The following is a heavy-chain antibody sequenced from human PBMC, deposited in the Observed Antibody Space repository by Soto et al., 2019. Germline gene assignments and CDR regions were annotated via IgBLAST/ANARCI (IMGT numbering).Heavy chain of an antibody. CDR3: ALREMGCSGGSCYSLHYYYYYMDV. CDR1: GFTFSSYA. CDR2: ISGSGGST. Sequence: HPGGSLRLSCAASGFTFSSYAMSWVRQAPGKGLEWVSAISGSGGSTYYADSVKGRFTISRDNSKNTLYLQMNSLRAEDTALYYCALREMGCSGGSCYSLHYYYYYMDVWGKGTTVTVSS. J-gene: IGHJ6*03. D-gene: IGHD2-15*01. V-gene: IGHV3-23*01.